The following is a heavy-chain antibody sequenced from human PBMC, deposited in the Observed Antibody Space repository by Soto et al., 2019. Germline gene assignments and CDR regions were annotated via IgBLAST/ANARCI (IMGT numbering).Heavy chain of an antibody. CDR1: GFTFSSYS. CDR2: ISSSSSTI. Sequence: PGGSLRLSCAASGFTFSSYSMNWVRQAPGKGLEWVSYISSSSSTIYYADSVKGRFTISRDNAKNSLYLQMNSLRDEDTAVYYCARVRGIVVVPAATPFLGMDVWGQGTTVTVSS. V-gene: IGHV3-48*02. CDR3: ARVRGIVVVPAATPFLGMDV. D-gene: IGHD2-2*01. J-gene: IGHJ6*02.